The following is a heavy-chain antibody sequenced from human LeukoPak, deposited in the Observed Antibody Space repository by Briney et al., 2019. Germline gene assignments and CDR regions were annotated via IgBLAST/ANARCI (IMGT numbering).Heavy chain of an antibody. CDR1: GGSISSYY. Sequence: SETLSLTCTVSGGSISSYYWSWIRQPAGKGLEWIGRIYTSGSTNYNPSLKSRVAMSVDMSKNQFSLELSSVTAADTAVYYCARQGSYGDYMLVDYWGQGTRVTVSS. V-gene: IGHV4-4*07. D-gene: IGHD4-17*01. CDR2: IYTSGST. J-gene: IGHJ4*02. CDR3: ARQGSYGDYMLVDY.